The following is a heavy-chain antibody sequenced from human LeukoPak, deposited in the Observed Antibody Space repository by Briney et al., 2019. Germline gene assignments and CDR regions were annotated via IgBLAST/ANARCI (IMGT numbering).Heavy chain of an antibody. Sequence: SETLFLTCTVSGGSISSSSNYWGWIRQPPGKGLEWIGSIYYSGSTYYNPSLKSRVTISVDTSKNQFSLKLSSVTAADTAVYYCARGRSGSLDYWGQGTLVTVSS. D-gene: IGHD1-26*01. CDR1: GGSISSSSNY. CDR3: ARGRSGSLDY. V-gene: IGHV4-39*01. CDR2: IYYSGST. J-gene: IGHJ4*02.